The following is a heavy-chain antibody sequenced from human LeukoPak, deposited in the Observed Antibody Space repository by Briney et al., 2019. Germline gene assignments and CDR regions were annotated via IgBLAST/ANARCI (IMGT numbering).Heavy chain of an antibody. J-gene: IGHJ4*02. D-gene: IGHD5-24*01. V-gene: IGHV3-7*04. CDR3: TRVGYIDEGIDY. Sequence: GRSLRLSCAASGFTLSSSGMHWVRQAPGKGLEWVANIKQDGSKKSYVDSVKGRFTISRDNAKNSLYLQMNSLRAEDTAIYYCTRVGYIDEGIDYWGQGTLVTVSS. CDR1: GFTLSSSG. CDR2: IKQDGSKK.